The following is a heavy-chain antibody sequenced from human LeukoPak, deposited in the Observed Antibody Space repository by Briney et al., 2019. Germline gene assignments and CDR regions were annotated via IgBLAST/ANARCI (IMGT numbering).Heavy chain of an antibody. D-gene: IGHD6-13*01. CDR2: IKQDGSEK. J-gene: IGHJ6*03. Sequence: PGGSLRLSCAASGFTFSSYWMSWVRQAPGKGLEWVANIKQDGSEKYYVDSVKGRFTISRDNAKNSLYPQMNSLRAEDTAVYYCARRMHSSSWYRNYYYYYMDVWGKGTTVTVSS. CDR1: GFTFSSYW. CDR3: ARRMHSSSWYRNYYYYYMDV. V-gene: IGHV3-7*01.